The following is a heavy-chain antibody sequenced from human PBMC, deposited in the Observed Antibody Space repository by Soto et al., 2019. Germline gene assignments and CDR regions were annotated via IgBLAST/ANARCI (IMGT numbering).Heavy chain of an antibody. CDR1: GFTFSDYY. CDR3: ARIGYGQLYYFEY. V-gene: IGHV3-11*01. D-gene: IGHD5-18*01. CDR2: ISPSGTTI. Sequence: VQLVESGGGLVKPGGSLRLSCAASGFTFSDYYMNWIRQAPGKGLEWVSYISPSGTTIYYADSVRGRFTISRDNAKNSLYLQMNSLRAEDTAVYYCARIGYGQLYYFEYWGQGTLVSVSS. J-gene: IGHJ4*02.